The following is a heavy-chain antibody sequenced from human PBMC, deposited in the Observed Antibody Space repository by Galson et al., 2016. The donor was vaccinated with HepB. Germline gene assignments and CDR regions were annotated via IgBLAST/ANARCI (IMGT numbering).Heavy chain of an antibody. J-gene: IGHJ4*02. Sequence: PALVKPTQTLTLTCTFTGFSLTTRGMCVSWIRQPPGEALEWLALIDWDGDQYYTTSLKTRLTISKDTSKNQVLLTMTNMDPVDTATYYCARFDFGGNFLDYWGQGTLVTVSS. CDR1: GFSLTTRGMC. CDR3: ARFDFGGNFLDY. V-gene: IGHV2-70*01. CDR2: IDWDGDQ. D-gene: IGHD4-23*01.